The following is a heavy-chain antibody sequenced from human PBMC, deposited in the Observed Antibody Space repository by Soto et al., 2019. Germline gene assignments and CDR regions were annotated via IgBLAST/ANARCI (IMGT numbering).Heavy chain of an antibody. D-gene: IGHD3-10*01. Sequence: PGGSLRLSCEASGFTFSGFEMIWVRRATGKGLEWLSYISSSTITIFYADAVRGRFTISRDDPKRSLYLQINSLRHEDTAVYYCARVGRGSGTYFLDNWGQGTQVTVSS. V-gene: IGHV3-48*03. CDR3: ARVGRGSGTYFLDN. J-gene: IGHJ4*02. CDR2: ISSSTITI. CDR1: GFTFSGFE.